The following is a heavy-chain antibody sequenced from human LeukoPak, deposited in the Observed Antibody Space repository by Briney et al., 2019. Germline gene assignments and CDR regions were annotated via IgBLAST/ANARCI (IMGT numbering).Heavy chain of an antibody. CDR2: IIPIFGTA. J-gene: IGHJ4*02. V-gene: IGHV1-69*05. D-gene: IGHD3-10*01. CDR1: GGTFSSYA. Sequence: SVKVSCKASGGTFSSYAISWVRQAPGQGLEWMGGIIPIFGTANYAQKFQGRVTITTDESTSTANMELSSLRSEDTAVYYCARERNGGFDYWGQGTLVTVSS. CDR3: ARERNGGFDY.